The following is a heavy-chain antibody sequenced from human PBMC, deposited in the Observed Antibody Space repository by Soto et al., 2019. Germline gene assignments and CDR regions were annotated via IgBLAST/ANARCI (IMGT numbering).Heavy chain of an antibody. CDR2: IYYSGST. J-gene: IGHJ5*02. D-gene: IGHD6-19*01. CDR1: GVSISSSSYY. Sequence: SETLSLTCTVSGVSISSSSYYWGWIRQPPGKGLEWIGSIYYSGSTYYNPSLKSRVTISVDTSKNQFSLKLSSVTAADTAVYYCARSIAVAVVGWFDPWGQGTLVTVSS. CDR3: ARSIAVAVVGWFDP. V-gene: IGHV4-39*01.